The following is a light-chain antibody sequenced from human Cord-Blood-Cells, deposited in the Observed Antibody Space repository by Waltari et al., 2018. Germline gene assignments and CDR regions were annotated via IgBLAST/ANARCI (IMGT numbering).Light chain of an antibody. V-gene: IGKV3-20*01. CDR1: QSVSSSC. J-gene: IGKJ2*01. CDR3: QQYGSSPPMYT. Sequence: EIVLTQSPGTLSLSPGERATLSCRASQSVSSSCLAWYQQKPGQAPSLLIYGASSRATGIPDRFSGGGSGTDFTLTISRLEPEDFAVYYCQQYGSSPPMYTFGQGTKLEIK. CDR2: GAS.